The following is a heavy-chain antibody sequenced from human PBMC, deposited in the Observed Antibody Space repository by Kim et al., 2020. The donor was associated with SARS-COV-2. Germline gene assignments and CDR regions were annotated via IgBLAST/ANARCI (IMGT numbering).Heavy chain of an antibody. V-gene: IGHV3-9*01. CDR3: AKEALSFLSRGGFDY. Sequence: GGSLRLSCAASGFTFGDYAMHWVRQAPGKGLEWVSGISWNSGSIGYADSVKGRFTISRDNAKNSLYLQMNSLRAEDTALYYCAKEALSFLSRGGFDYWGQGTLVTVSS. CDR2: ISWNSGSI. J-gene: IGHJ4*02. CDR1: GFTFGDYA. D-gene: IGHD2-15*01.